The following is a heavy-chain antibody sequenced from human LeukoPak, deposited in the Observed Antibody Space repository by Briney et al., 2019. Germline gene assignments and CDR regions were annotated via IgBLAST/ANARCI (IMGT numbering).Heavy chain of an antibody. Sequence: PGGSLRLSCAASGFTFSSFAMGWVRQAPGKGLEWVSSISGSGDSTYFADSVKGRFTISRDNSKNTLDLQMNSLRAEDTAVYYCAPRYYSSRYAEYYFDFWGQGTLVTVSS. D-gene: IGHD3-22*01. V-gene: IGHV3-23*01. CDR3: APRYYSSRYAEYYFDF. J-gene: IGHJ4*02. CDR2: ISGSGDST. CDR1: GFTFSSFA.